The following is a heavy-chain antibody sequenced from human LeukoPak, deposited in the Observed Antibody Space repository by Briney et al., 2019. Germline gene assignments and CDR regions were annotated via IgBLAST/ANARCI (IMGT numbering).Heavy chain of an antibody. Sequence: PSETLSLTCTVSGGSISSYYWSWIRQPPGKGLEWIGYIYYSGSTNYNPSLTSRVTISVDTSKNQFSLKLSSVTAADTAVYYCARLGGYSGYDLDYWGQGTLVTVSS. CDR1: GGSISSYY. CDR2: IYYSGST. J-gene: IGHJ4*02. V-gene: IGHV4-59*01. D-gene: IGHD5-12*01. CDR3: ARLGGYSGYDLDY.